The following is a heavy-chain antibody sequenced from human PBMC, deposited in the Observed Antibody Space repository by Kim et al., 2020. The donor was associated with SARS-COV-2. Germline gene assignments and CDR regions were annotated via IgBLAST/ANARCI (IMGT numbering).Heavy chain of an antibody. V-gene: IGHV3-64D*06. J-gene: IGHJ5*02. CDR2: IGSNGGRT. D-gene: IGHD6-13*01. Sequence: GGSLRLSCSASGFTFSSYAMHWVRQAPGKGLEHVSGIGSNGGRTYYADSVKGRFIISRDNSKNTLYLQMSSLRTEDTAVYYCVKGLQQLVLVDPWGQGTLVTVSS. CDR1: GFTFSSYA. CDR3: VKGLQQLVLVDP.